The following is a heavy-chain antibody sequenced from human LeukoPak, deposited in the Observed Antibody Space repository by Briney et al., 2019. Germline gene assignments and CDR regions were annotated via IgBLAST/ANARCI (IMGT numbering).Heavy chain of an antibody. CDR2: IYHSGST. J-gene: IGHJ4*02. V-gene: IGHV4-4*02. CDR3: AREVAVAGTNYFDY. D-gene: IGHD6-19*01. Sequence: SGTLSPTCAVSGGSISNSNWWSWVRQPPGKGLVWIGEIYHSGSTNYNPSLKSRVTISVDKSKNQLSLKLSSVTAADTAVYYCAREVAVAGTNYFDYWGQGTLVTVSS. CDR1: GGSISNSNW.